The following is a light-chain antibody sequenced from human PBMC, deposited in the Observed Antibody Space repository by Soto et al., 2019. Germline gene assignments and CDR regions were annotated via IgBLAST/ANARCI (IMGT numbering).Light chain of an antibody. CDR2: DAY. CDR3: QQHGQWPIT. CDR1: QSFRGL. Sequence: EVVLTQSPVTLSLSPGERATLSCRASQSFRGLLAWYQQKPGQAPRLLIYDAYNRATGIPPRFSGSGSGTDFTLTISSLEPEDSAVYYCQQHGQWPITFGQGTRLEIK. J-gene: IGKJ5*01. V-gene: IGKV3-11*01.